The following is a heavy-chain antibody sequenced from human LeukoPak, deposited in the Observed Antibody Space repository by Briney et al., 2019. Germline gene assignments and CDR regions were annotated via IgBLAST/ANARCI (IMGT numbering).Heavy chain of an antibody. Sequence: GESLKISCKGSGYSFTSYWIGWVRQMPGKGLEWMGIIYPGDSDTRYSPSFQGQVTISADKSISTAYLQWSSLKASDTAMYYCARHRGSGEGDYGDYVLDYWGQGTLVTVSS. CDR2: IYPGDSDT. CDR3: ARHRGSGEGDYGDYVLDY. D-gene: IGHD4-17*01. V-gene: IGHV5-51*01. CDR1: GYSFTSYW. J-gene: IGHJ4*02.